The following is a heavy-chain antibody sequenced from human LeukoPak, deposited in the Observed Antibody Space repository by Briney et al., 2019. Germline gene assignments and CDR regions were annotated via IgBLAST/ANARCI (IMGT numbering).Heavy chain of an antibody. D-gene: IGHD3-10*01. CDR1: GFTFSSYA. V-gene: IGHV3-23*01. J-gene: IGHJ4*02. Sequence: GGSLRLSCAASGFTFSSYAMSWVRQAPGKGLEWVSGISGSGGSTFFADSVKGRFNIPRDNSKNTLFLQMNSLRVEDTAVYYCTKLFPWFGELWEPAFGDYWGQGTLVTVSS. CDR2: ISGSGGST. CDR3: TKLFPWFGELWEPAFGDY.